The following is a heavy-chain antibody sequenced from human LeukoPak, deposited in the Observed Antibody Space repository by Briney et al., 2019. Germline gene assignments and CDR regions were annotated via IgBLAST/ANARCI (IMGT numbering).Heavy chain of an antibody. CDR2: IYYSGST. J-gene: IGHJ4*02. Sequence: SETLSLTCTVSGGSIRSGDFYWSWIRQPPGKGLEWIGYIYYSGSTYYNPSLKSRVTISVDTSKNQFSLKLSSVTAADTAVYYCARDLGYYGSGTIDYWGQGTLVTVSS. CDR1: GGSIRSGDFY. V-gene: IGHV4-30-4*01. CDR3: ARDLGYYGSGTIDY. D-gene: IGHD3-10*01.